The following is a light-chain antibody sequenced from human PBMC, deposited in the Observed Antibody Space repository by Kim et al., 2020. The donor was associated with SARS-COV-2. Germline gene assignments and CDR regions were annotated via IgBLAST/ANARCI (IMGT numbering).Light chain of an antibody. Sequence: ATLSLSPGERATLSCRASQSVSSYLAWYQQKPGQAPRLLIYDASNRATGIPARFSGSGSGTDFTLTISSLEPEDFAVYYCQQRESFGGGTKVEIK. CDR2: DAS. CDR3: QQRES. V-gene: IGKV3-11*01. J-gene: IGKJ4*01. CDR1: QSVSSY.